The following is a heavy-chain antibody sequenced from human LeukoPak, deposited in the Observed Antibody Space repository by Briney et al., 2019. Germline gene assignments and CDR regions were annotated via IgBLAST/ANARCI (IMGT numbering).Heavy chain of an antibody. CDR3: ARDPSIVGATYYFDY. J-gene: IGHJ4*02. CDR1: GFTFSSYG. Sequence: GGSLRLSCAASGFTFSSYGMHWVRQAPGKGLEWVAVIWYDGSNKYYADSVKGRFTISRDNSKNTLYLQMNGLRAEDTAVYYCARDPSIVGATYYFDYWGQGTLVTVSS. V-gene: IGHV3-33*01. CDR2: IWYDGSNK. D-gene: IGHD1-26*01.